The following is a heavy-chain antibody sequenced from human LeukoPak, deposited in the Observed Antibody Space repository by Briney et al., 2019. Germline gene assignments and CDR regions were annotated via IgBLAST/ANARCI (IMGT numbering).Heavy chain of an antibody. D-gene: IGHD4-23*01. J-gene: IGHJ3*02. V-gene: IGHV3-33*01. CDR3: ARGYGCNAGALDI. CDR1: EFTFSSYG. Sequence: GGSLRLSCAASEFTFSSYGMHWVRQAPGKGLEWVAVIWYDGSNKYYADSVKGRFTISRDNSQKTLYLQMNSLRAEDTAVYYCARGYGCNAGALDIWGQGTMVTVSS. CDR2: IWYDGSNK.